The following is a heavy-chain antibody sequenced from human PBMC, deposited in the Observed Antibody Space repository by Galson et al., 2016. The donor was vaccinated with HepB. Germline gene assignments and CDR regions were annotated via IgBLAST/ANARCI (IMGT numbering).Heavy chain of an antibody. V-gene: IGHV1-46*04. J-gene: IGHJ6*01. CDR1: GYTFTSYY. Sequence: SVKVSCKASGYTFTSYYMHWVRQAPGQGLEWMGIIDPSGISTSYAQKLQGRVTMTRDTSTSTDYMELSSLSSEDTAVYYCARDIAAGYHHYGMDVWGQGTTVTVSS. CDR3: ARDIAAGYHHYGMDV. CDR2: IDPSGIST. D-gene: IGHD6-6*01.